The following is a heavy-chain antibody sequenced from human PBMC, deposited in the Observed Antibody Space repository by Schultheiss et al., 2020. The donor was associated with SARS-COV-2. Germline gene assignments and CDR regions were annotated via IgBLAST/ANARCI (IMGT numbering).Heavy chain of an antibody. D-gene: IGHD2-2*01. CDR3: ARGGVVVPAATNWFDP. Sequence: GESLKISCAASGFTFSSYAMSWVRQAPGKGLEWVSAISGSGGSTYYADSVKGRFTISRDNSKNTLYLQMNSLRAEDTAVYYCARGGVVVPAATNWFDPWGQGTLVTVSS. CDR2: ISGSGGST. CDR1: GFTFSSYA. V-gene: IGHV3-23*01. J-gene: IGHJ5*02.